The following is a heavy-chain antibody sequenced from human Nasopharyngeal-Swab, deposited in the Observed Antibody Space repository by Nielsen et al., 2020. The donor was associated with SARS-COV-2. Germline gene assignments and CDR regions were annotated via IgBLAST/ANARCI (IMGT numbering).Heavy chain of an antibody. V-gene: IGHV4-34*01. D-gene: IGHD3-16*01. J-gene: IGHJ2*01. CDR2: INHSGST. Sequence: SQTMSLTCPVYAGSFSGYSWSWISQLPGKWLEWIGEINHSGSTNYNTSLKSRFTISVDTSKNQFSLKLNSGTAGDTAVYYCARASTVITFFDRWGRGTLVTVSS. CDR1: AGSFSGYS. CDR3: ARASTVITFFDR.